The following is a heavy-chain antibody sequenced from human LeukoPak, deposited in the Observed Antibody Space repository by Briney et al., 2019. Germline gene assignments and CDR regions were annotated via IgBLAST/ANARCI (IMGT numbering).Heavy chain of an antibody. CDR2: IRYDGSNK. CDR3: AKAGRDY. V-gene: IGHV3-30*02. CDR1: GFTFSSYE. Sequence: GGSLRLSCAASGFTFSSYEMNWVRRAPGKGLEWVAFIRYDGSNKYYADSVKGRFTISRDNSKNTLYLQMNSLRAEDTAVYYCAKAGRDYWGQGTLVTVSS. J-gene: IGHJ4*02.